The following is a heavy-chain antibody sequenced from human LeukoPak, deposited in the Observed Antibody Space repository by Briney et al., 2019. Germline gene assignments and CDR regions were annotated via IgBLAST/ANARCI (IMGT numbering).Heavy chain of an antibody. V-gene: IGHV3-21*01. CDR1: GFTFSSYS. D-gene: IGHD3-9*01. CDR2: ISSSSSYI. Sequence: GGSLRLSCAASGFTFSSYSMNWVRQAPGKGLEWFSSISSSSSYIYYADSVKGRFTISRDNAKNSLYLQMNSLRAEDTAVYYCARRLDYDILTGYYMDVWGKGTAVTVSS. J-gene: IGHJ6*04. CDR3: ARRLDYDILTGYYMDV.